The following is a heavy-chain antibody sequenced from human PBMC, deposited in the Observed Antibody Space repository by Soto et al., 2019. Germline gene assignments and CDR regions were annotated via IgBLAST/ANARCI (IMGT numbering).Heavy chain of an antibody. J-gene: IGHJ4*02. CDR3: ATQQGYDDCLDS. CDR2: INVGNGNT. D-gene: IGHD2-21*02. V-gene: IGHV1-3*01. Sequence: VSCEARGESINSYYIHWARQENGQRLEWMAWINVGNGNTRYSQKFQGRLTLTRDTPGNTAYLEQNSLISEVTSVYCCATQQGYDDCLDSWGQGTLVTVSS. CDR1: GESINSYY.